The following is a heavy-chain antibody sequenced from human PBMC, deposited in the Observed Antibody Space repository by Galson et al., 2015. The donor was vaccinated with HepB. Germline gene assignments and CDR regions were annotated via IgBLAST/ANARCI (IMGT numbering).Heavy chain of an antibody. CDR3: ARQAIGYSSRGDGFDL. CDR2: IDPVDSYT. CDR1: GYNFTNYW. J-gene: IGHJ3*01. D-gene: IGHD6-19*01. Sequence: QSGAEVKKPGESLRISCQGSGYNFTNYWVTWVRQMPGEGLEWMGKIDPVDSYTNYSPSFQGHVTISTDESISTAYLQWSSLKASDTAMYYCARQAIGYSSRGDGFDLWGQGTLVTLSS. V-gene: IGHV5-10-1*01.